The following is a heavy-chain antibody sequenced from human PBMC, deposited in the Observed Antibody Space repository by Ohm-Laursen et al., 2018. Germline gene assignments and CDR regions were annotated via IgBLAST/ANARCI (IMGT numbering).Heavy chain of an antibody. CDR1: GYSFTSYW. D-gene: IGHD3-22*01. CDR3: ARLHPIYYYEDAFDI. Sequence: GESLRISCKGSGYSFTSYWIGWVRQMPGKGLEWMGIIYLGDSDTRYSPSFQGQVTISADKSISTAYLQWSSLKASDTAMYYCARLHPIYYYEDAFDIWGQGTKVTVSS. V-gene: IGHV5-51*01. J-gene: IGHJ3*02. CDR2: IYLGDSDT.